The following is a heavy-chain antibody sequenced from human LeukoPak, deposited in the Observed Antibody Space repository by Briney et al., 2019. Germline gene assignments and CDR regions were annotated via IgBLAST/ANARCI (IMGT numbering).Heavy chain of an antibody. CDR1: GFTFSSYS. J-gene: IGHJ4*02. D-gene: IGHD1-26*01. CDR2: ISRSTSYI. CDR3: ARISRGKWELLGGHDY. V-gene: IGHV3-21*01. Sequence: PGGALRLSCAASGFTFSSYSMNWVRQAPGKGLEWVSSISRSTSYIYYADSVKDRFTTSRDNAKNSLYLQMNSLRVEDTAVYYCARISRGKWELLGGHDYWGQGTLVTVSS.